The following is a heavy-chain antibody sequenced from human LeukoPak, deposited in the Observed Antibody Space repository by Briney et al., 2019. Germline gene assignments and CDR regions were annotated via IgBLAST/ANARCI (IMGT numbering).Heavy chain of an antibody. J-gene: IGHJ4*02. CDR3: ARAADNDF. D-gene: IGHD6-13*01. CDR2: ISSSSSAI. V-gene: IGHV3-48*01. CDR1: GFTFSSYS. Sequence: PGGSLRLSCAASGFTFSSYSMNWVRQAPGKGLEWVSYISSSSSAIYYADSMKGRFTISRDNAKNSLYLQMNSLRAEDTAVYYCARAADNDFWGQGTLVTVSS.